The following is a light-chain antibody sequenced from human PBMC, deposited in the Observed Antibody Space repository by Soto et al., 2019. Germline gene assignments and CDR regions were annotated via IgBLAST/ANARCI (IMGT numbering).Light chain of an antibody. CDR1: SSDVGNYNY. CDR3: TSPTPGSLDV. CDR2: MVS. V-gene: IGLV2-14*01. Sequence: QSVLTQPASVSGTPGQSITISCTGTSSDVGNYNYVSWYQQYPGRVPKLLIYMVSNRPSGVSNRFSGSKSGNTVSLTISGLQAEDEADYFCTSPTPGSLDVVGPGTKVTVL. J-gene: IGLJ1*01.